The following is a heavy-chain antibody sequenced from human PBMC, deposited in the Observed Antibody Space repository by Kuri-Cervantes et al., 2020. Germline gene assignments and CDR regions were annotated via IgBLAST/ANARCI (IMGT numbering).Heavy chain of an antibody. J-gene: IGHJ3*02. V-gene: IGHV1-69*05. D-gene: IGHD6-6*01. CDR2: IIPIFGTA. Sequence: SVKVSCKASGGTFSSYAISWVRQAPGQGLEWMGGIIPIFGTANYAQKFQGRVTITTDESTSTAYMELSSLRSEDTAVYYCASSSRGIDAFDIWGQGTMVTVSS. CDR1: GGTFSSYA. CDR3: ASSSRGIDAFDI.